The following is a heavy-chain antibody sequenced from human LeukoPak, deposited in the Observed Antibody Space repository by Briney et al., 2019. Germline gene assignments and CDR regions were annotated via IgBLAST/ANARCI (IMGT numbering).Heavy chain of an antibody. Sequence: ASVKVSCKASGYTFTSYDINWVRQATGQGLEWMGWMNPNSGNTGYAQKFQGRVTMTRNTSISTAYMELSSLRSEDTAVYYCARARQVRGVISTLGREYYMDVWGKGTTVTISS. D-gene: IGHD3-10*01. V-gene: IGHV1-8*01. CDR2: MNPNSGNT. CDR3: ARARQVRGVISTLGREYYMDV. J-gene: IGHJ6*03. CDR1: GYTFTSYD.